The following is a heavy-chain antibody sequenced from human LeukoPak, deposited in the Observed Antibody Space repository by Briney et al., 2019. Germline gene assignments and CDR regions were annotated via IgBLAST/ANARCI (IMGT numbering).Heavy chain of an antibody. CDR3: ARGPKVGSVYYYEGY. CDR1: GYTFTSYD. J-gene: IGHJ4*02. CDR2: MNPNSGNT. D-gene: IGHD3-22*01. Sequence: VASVKVSCKASGYTFTSYDINWVRQATGQGLEWMGWMNPNSGNTGYAQKFQGRVTMTSNTSLSTAYMELSSLRSEDTAVYYCARGPKVGSVYYYEGYWGQEPLVPVSS. V-gene: IGHV1-8*01.